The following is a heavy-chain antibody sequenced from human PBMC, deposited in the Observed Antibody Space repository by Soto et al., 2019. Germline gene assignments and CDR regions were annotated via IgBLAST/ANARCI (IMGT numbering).Heavy chain of an antibody. CDR2: IYYSGST. Sequence: QVQLQESGPGLVKPSETLSLTCTVSGGSISSYYWSWIRQPPGKGLEWIGYIYYSGSTNYNPSLKSRVTISVDTSKNQFSLKLSSVTAADTAVYYCAAAKTSWGAFDIWGQGTMVTVSS. V-gene: IGHV4-59*01. CDR1: GGSISSYY. J-gene: IGHJ3*02. D-gene: IGHD2-15*01. CDR3: AAAKTSWGAFDI.